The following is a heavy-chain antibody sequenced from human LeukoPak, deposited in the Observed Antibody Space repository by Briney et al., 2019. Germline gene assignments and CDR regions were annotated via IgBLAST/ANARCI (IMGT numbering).Heavy chain of an antibody. CDR3: ASPGSHYYGSGRDDAFDI. J-gene: IGHJ3*02. CDR2: INPSGGST. D-gene: IGHD3-10*01. Sequence: GASVKVSCKASGYTFTSYYMHWVRQAPGQGLEWMGIINPSGGSTSYAQKFQGRVTMTRDTSTSTVYMELSSLRSEDTAVYYCASPGSHYYGSGRDDAFDIWGQGTMVTVSS. CDR1: GYTFTSYY. V-gene: IGHV1-46*01.